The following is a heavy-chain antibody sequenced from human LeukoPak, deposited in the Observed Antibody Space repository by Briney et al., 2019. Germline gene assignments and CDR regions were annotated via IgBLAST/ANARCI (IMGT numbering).Heavy chain of an antibody. V-gene: IGHV1-8*01. CDR1: GYTFTSYD. J-gene: IGHJ4*02. CDR2: MNPNSGNT. D-gene: IGHD5-12*01. CDR3: ARGLGILATIGSYYYFDY. Sequence: GASVKVSCKASGYTFTSYDINWVRQATGQGLEWMGWMNPNSGNTGYAQKFQGRVTMTRNTSISTAYMELSSLRSEDTAVYYCARGLGILATIGSYYYFDYWGQGTLVTVSS.